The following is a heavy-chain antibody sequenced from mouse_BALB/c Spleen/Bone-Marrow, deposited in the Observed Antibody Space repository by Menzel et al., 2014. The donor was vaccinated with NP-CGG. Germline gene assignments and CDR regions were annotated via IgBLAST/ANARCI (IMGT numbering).Heavy chain of an antibody. D-gene: IGHD2-1*01. Sequence: EVQLQQSGAELVKPGASVKLSCTASGFNVKDTYMHWVKQRPEQGLEWIGRIDTANGNTKYDPKFQGKATITADTSSNTAYLQLSSLTSEDTAVYYCARYGNGLMDYWGQGTSVTVSS. CDR2: IDTANGNT. J-gene: IGHJ4*01. CDR3: ARYGNGLMDY. CDR1: GFNVKDTY. V-gene: IGHV14-3*02.